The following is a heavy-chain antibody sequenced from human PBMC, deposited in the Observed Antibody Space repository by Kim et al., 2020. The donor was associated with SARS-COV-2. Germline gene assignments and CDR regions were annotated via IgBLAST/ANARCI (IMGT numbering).Heavy chain of an antibody. CDR1: GGSISSSSYY. CDR2: IYYSGST. J-gene: IGHJ6*02. D-gene: IGHD6-19*01. V-gene: IGHV4-39*01. CDR3: ARHSRDSSGWYGYYYYGMDV. Sequence: SETLSLTCTVSGGSISSSSYYWGWIRQPPGKGLEWIGSIYYSGSTYYNPSLKSRVTISVDTSKNQFSLKLSSVTAADTAVYYCARHSRDSSGWYGYYYYGMDVWGQGTTVTVSS.